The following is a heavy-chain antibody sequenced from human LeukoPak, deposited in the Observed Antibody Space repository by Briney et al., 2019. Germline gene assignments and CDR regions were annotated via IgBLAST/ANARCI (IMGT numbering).Heavy chain of an antibody. CDR2: ITPYSGGT. D-gene: IGHD3-22*01. CDR1: GYSFMYYY. V-gene: IGHV1-2*02. CDR3: VRERRHAYDNSGYYSFDY. J-gene: IGHJ4*02. Sequence: ASVKVSWKASGYSFMYYYMHWVRQAPGQGPEWGGWITPYSGGTDCAQKFEDRVTMTSDTATSTAYMTLSRVRSDDTAVYDCVRERRHAYDNSGYYSFDYWGQGTLVTVSS.